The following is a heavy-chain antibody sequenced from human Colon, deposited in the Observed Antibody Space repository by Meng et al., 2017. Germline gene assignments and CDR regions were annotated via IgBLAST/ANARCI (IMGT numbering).Heavy chain of an antibody. D-gene: IGHD3-10*01. CDR3: ARSSTYYYGSGSSVLFDY. CDR1: GGSISSGGYY. Sequence: QVPLQESRPGLVKPSGTLSLTCTVSGGSISSGGYYWSWIRQHPGKGLEWIGYIYYSGSTYYNPSLKSRVTISVDTSKNQFSLKLSSVTAADTAVYYCARSSTYYYGSGSSVLFDYWGQGTLVTVSS. CDR2: IYYSGST. J-gene: IGHJ4*02. V-gene: IGHV4-31*03.